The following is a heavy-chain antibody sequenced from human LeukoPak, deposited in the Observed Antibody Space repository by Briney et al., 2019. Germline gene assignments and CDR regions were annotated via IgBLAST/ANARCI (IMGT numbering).Heavy chain of an antibody. V-gene: IGHV1-2*02. D-gene: IGHD2-15*01. CDR2: INPNSGGT. J-gene: IGHJ2*01. CDR3: ARENRGWLPYCSGGSCYSSYWYFDL. Sequence: GASVKVSCKASGYTFTGYYMHWVRQAPGQGLEWMGWINPNSGGTNYAQKFQGRVTMTRDTSISTAYMELSRLRSDDTAVYYCARENRGWLPYCSGGSCYSSYWYFDLWGRGTLVTVSS. CDR1: GYTFTGYY.